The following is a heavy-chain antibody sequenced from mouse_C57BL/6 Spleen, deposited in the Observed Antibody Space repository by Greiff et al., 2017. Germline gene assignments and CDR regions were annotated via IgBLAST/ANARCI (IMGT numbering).Heavy chain of an antibody. J-gene: IGHJ4*01. Sequence: EVKLQESEGGLVQPGSSMKLSCTASGFTFSDYYMAWVRQVPEKGLEWVANINYDGSSTYYLDSLKSRFIISRDNAKNILYLQMSSLKSEDTATYYCARDKFYYDYDEGYYAMDYWGQGTSVTVSS. CDR3: ARDKFYYDYDEGYYAMDY. CDR2: INYDGSST. D-gene: IGHD2-4*01. V-gene: IGHV5-16*01. CDR1: GFTFSDYY.